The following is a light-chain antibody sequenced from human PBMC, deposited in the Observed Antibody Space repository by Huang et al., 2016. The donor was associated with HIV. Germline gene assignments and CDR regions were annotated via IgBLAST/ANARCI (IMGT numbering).Light chain of an antibody. CDR2: GAS. V-gene: IGKV3-15*01. CDR3: QQYNAWPSTWT. Sequence: EIVLTQSPGTLSLSPGETATLSCRASQGITGNLAWYHPSLGQPPRLLIYGASPRAPHIPGRFSGSGSGTDFTLTITSLRSEDSAVYYCQQYNAWPSTWTFGQGTRMEIK. J-gene: IGKJ1*01. CDR1: QGITGN.